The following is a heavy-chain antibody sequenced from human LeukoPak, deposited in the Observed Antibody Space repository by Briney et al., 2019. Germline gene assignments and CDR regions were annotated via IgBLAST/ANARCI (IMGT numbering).Heavy chain of an antibody. D-gene: IGHD2-15*01. CDR1: GFTVSSSY. J-gene: IGHJ5*02. Sequence: GGSLRLSCAASGFTVSSSYMSWVRQAPGKGLEWVSVIYSGGSTYYADSVKGRFTISRDNSKNTLYLQMNSLRAEDTAVYYCARVVCSGGSCYRVLGWFDPWGQGTLVTVSS. CDR2: IYSGGST. CDR3: ARVVCSGGSCYRVLGWFDP. V-gene: IGHV3-66*01.